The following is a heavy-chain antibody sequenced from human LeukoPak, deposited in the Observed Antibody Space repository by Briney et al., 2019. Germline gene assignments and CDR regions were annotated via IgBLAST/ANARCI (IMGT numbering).Heavy chain of an antibody. CDR1: GFTVSSNY. CDR2: IYSGGST. J-gene: IGHJ6*02. D-gene: IGHD3-22*01. CDR3: ARDHGYYDSRNV. V-gene: IGHV3-53*01. Sequence: GGSLRLSCAASGFTVSSNYMSWVRQAPGKGLEWVSVIYSGGSTYYADSVKGRFTISRDNAKNSLYLQMNSLRAEDTAVYYCARDHGYYDSRNVWGQGTTVTVSS.